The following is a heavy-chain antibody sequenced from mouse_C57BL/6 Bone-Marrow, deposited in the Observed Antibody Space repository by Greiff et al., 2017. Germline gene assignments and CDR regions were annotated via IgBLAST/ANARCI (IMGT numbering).Heavy chain of an antibody. Sequence: VQLQQSGPELVKPGASVKIPCKASGYTFTDYNMDWVKQSHGKSLEWIGDINPNNGGTIYNQKFKGKATLTVDKSSSTAYMELRSLTSEDTAVYYCASLYYGNYVGAMDYWGQGTSVTVSS. V-gene: IGHV1-18*01. CDR2: INPNNGGT. J-gene: IGHJ4*01. D-gene: IGHD2-1*01. CDR3: ASLYYGNYVGAMDY. CDR1: GYTFTDYN.